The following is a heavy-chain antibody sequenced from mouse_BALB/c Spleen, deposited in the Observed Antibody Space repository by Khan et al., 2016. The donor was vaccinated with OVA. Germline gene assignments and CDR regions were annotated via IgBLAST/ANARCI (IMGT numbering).Heavy chain of an antibody. Sequence: IQLVQSGPELMKPGASVKISCKASGYSFSTYYIHWVTRSHGKTLEWIGYIDPFNGGATYNQKFKGKATLTVDKSSSTAYMHLTSLTSEDSAVYYCARHGSTSWFAYWVQGTLVTVSA. CDR1: GYSFSTYY. J-gene: IGHJ3*01. V-gene: IGHV1S135*01. CDR2: IDPFNGGA. CDR3: ARHGSTSWFAY. D-gene: IGHD1-1*01.